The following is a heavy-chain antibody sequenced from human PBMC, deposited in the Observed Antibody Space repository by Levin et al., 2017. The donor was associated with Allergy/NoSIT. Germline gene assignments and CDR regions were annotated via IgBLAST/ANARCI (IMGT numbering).Heavy chain of an antibody. Sequence: GGSLRLSCAASGFTFDDYAMHWVRQAPGRGLEWVSGITWDSGNIAYADSVKGRFTISRDNAKNSLYLRMNSLRPEDTALYYCAKDIDPLLQAVIGAFNSWGQGTVVTVFS. CDR3: AKDIDPLLQAVIGAFNS. J-gene: IGHJ3*01. CDR1: GFTFDDYA. V-gene: IGHV3-9*01. D-gene: IGHD3-10*01. CDR2: ITWDSGNI.